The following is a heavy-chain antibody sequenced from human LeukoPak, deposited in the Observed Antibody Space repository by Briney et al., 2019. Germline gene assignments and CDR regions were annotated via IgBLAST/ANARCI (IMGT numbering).Heavy chain of an antibody. CDR1: GYSFTSYW. CDR3: ARLTTDDYGDYVNFDY. J-gene: IGHJ4*02. Sequence: GESLKIPCKGSGYSFTSYWIGWVRQMPGKGLEWMGIIYPGDSDTRYSPSFQGQVTISADKSISTAYLQWSSLKASDTAVYYCARLTTDDYGDYVNFDYWGQGTLVTVSS. D-gene: IGHD4-17*01. V-gene: IGHV5-51*01. CDR2: IYPGDSDT.